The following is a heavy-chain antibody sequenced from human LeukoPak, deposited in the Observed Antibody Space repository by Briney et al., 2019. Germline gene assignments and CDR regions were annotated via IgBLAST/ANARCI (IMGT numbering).Heavy chain of an antibody. D-gene: IGHD6-13*01. CDR2: IKQDGSET. CDR1: GFTFSNYW. CDR3: ARDPCSSSWPYGMDV. V-gene: IGHV3-7*05. J-gene: IGHJ6*02. Sequence: GGSLRLSCTASGFTFSNYWMSWVRQTPEKGLEWVANIKQDGSETVYVGSVKGRFTISRDNAQSSLYLQMNSLRAEDTAVYYCARDPCSSSWPYGMDVWGQGTTVTVSS.